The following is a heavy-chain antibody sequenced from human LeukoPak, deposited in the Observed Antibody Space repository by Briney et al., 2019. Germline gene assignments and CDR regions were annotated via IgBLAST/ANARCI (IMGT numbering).Heavy chain of an antibody. CDR3: AKGGSYTIDY. CDR2: INSDGSST. CDR1: GFTFSNSW. Sequence: GGSLRLSCGASGFTFSNSWMHWVRHAPGKGLGWVSRINSDGSSTTYADSVKGRFTISRDNAKNTLHLQMKSLTVEDTAVYYCAKGGSYTIDYWGQGILVSVSS. D-gene: IGHD1-26*01. V-gene: IGHV3-74*03. J-gene: IGHJ4*02.